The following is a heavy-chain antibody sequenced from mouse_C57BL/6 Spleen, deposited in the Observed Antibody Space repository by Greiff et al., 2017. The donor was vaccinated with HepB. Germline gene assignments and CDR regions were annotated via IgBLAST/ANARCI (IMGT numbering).Heavy chain of an antibody. CDR3: ARQAATVVAPGYFDV. CDR1: GFTFSSYG. D-gene: IGHD1-1*01. V-gene: IGHV5-6*02. Sequence: DVKLVESGGDLVKPGGSLKLSCAASGFTFSSYGMSWVRQTPDKRLEWVATISSGGSYTYYPDSVKGRFTISRDNAKNTLYLQMSSLKSEDTAMYYCARQAATVVAPGYFDVWGTGTTVTVSS. J-gene: IGHJ1*03. CDR2: ISSGGSYT.